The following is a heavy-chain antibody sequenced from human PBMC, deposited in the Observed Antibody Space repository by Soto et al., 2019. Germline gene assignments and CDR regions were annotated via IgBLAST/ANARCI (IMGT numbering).Heavy chain of an antibody. CDR2: INHSGST. J-gene: IGHJ4*02. Sequence: SETLSLTCAVYGGSFSGYYWSWIRQPPGKGLGWIGEINHSGSTNYNPSLKSRVTISVDTSKNQFSLKLSSVTAADTAVYYCARVASRVVVTALWGQGTLVTVSS. V-gene: IGHV4-34*01. D-gene: IGHD2-21*02. CDR3: ARVASRVVVTAL. CDR1: GGSFSGYY.